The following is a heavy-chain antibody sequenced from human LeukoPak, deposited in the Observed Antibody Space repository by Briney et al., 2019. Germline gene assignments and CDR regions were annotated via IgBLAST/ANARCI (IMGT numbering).Heavy chain of an antibody. Sequence: SETLSLTCTVSGGSISSYYWSWIRQPPRKGLEWIGYIYYSGSTNYNPSLKSRVTISVDTSKNQFSLKLSSVTAADTAVYYCARLAYCGGDCYTSAFDIWGQGTMVTVSS. CDR1: GGSISSYY. V-gene: IGHV4-59*01. J-gene: IGHJ3*02. CDR3: ARLAYCGGDCYTSAFDI. D-gene: IGHD2-21*02. CDR2: IYYSGST.